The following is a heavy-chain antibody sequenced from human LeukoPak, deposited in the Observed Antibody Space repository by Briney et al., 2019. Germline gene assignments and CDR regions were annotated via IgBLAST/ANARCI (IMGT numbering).Heavy chain of an antibody. CDR1: VYTFTSYG. J-gene: IGHJ5*02. V-gene: IGHV1-18*01. CDR2: ISAYNGNT. Sequence: ASVKVSCKASVYTFTSYGISWVRQAPGQGLEWMGWISAYNGNTNYAQKLQGRVTMTTDTSTSTAYMELRSLRSDDTAVYYCARHYSSLVWFDPWGQGTLVTVSS. CDR3: ARHYSSLVWFDP. D-gene: IGHD4-11*01.